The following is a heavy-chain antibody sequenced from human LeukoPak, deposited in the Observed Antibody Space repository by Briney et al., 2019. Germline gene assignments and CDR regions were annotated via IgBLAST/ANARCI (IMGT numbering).Heavy chain of an antibody. CDR3: ARRGTGGRSFDI. CDR1: GRSVSSGSYY. J-gene: IGHJ3*02. Sequence: PSETLSLTCTVSGRSVSSGSYYWTWIRQPPGKGLEWIGYISYSGNTNFNPSLKSRVTISVDTSKNQFSLNLSSVTAADTAVYYCARRGTGGRSFDIWGQGTMVTVSS. V-gene: IGHV4-61*01. CDR2: ISYSGNT. D-gene: IGHD2-8*02.